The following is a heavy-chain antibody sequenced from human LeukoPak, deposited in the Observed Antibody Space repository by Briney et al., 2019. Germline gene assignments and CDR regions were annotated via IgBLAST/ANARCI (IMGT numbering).Heavy chain of an antibody. CDR3: ARDLVTVTKGFDI. CDR2: ISYIGST. J-gene: IGHJ3*02. D-gene: IGHD4-17*01. V-gene: IGHV4-59*11. Sequence: MPSETLSLTCAVSADSFSSHYWTWIRQPPRKGLEWIGYISYIGSTNYNPSLKSRVTISIDTSKNQFSLKLSSVTAADTAVYYCARDLVTVTKGFDIWGQGTMVSVSS. CDR1: ADSFSSHY.